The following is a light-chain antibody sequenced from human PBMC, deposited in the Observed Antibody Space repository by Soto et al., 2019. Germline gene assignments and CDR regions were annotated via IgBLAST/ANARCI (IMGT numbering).Light chain of an antibody. CDR1: QSVNMW. V-gene: IGKV1-5*03. CDR3: QQYTSYPLT. CDR2: KTS. J-gene: IGKJ4*01. Sequence: DIQMTQSPSTLSASVGDRVTITCRASQSVNMWLAWYQQKPGKAPNLLIYKTSTLEGGVPSRFSGDGSGTEFTLTISSLQPDDFATYYCQQYTSYPLTFGGGTKVEIK.